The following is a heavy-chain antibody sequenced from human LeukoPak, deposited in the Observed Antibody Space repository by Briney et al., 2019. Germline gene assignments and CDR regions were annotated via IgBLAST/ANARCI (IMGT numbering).Heavy chain of an antibody. V-gene: IGHV4-59*08. D-gene: IGHD1-26*01. J-gene: IGHJ4*02. CDR2: IYYSGST. CDR1: GGSISSYY. CDR3: ARRITDSGSYSEFDY. Sequence: IPSETLSLTCTVSGGSISSYYWSWIRQPPGKGLEWIGYIYYSGSTNYNPSLKSRVTISVDTSKNQFSLKLSSVTAADTAVYYCARRITDSGSYSEFDYWGRGTLVTVSS.